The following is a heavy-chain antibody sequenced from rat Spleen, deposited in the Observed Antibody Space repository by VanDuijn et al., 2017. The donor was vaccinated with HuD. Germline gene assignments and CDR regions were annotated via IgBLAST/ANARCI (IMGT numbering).Heavy chain of an antibody. CDR1: GFTFSDYG. J-gene: IGHJ3*01. Sequence: EVQLVESGGGLVQPGRSLKLSCAASGFTFSDYGMAWVLQAPTKGLEWVASISYDGGSTYYRDSVKGRFTSSRDNAKSTLYLQMESLRSEDTATYYCAKDLDYSGDNWFGYWGQGTLVTVSS. V-gene: IGHV5-20*01. CDR2: ISYDGGST. CDR3: AKDLDYSGDNWFGY. D-gene: IGHD1-1*01.